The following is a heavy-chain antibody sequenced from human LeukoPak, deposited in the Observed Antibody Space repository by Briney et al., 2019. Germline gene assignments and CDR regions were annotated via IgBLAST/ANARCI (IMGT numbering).Heavy chain of an antibody. CDR2: IYPGDSAT. D-gene: IGHD2-2*01. V-gene: IGHV5-51*01. Sequence: GESLKISCKGSGYSFTSYWIGWVRQMPGKGLEWMGIIYPGDSATRYSPSFQGQVTISADKSISTAYLQWSSLKASDTAMYYCARRGVYCRSTSCYYFDYWGQGTLVTVSS. J-gene: IGHJ4*02. CDR1: GYSFTSYW. CDR3: ARRGVYCRSTSCYYFDY.